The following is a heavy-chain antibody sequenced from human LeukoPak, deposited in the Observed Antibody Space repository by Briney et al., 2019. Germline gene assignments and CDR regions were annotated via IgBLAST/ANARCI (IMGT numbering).Heavy chain of an antibody. CDR3: ARDRGYSYGRFDY. Sequence: SVTVSCKASGGTFSSYAISWVRQAPGQGLEWMGRIIPILGIANYAQKFQGRVTITADKSTSTAYMELSSLRSEDTAVYYCARDRGYSYGRFDYWGQGTLVTVSS. D-gene: IGHD5-18*01. CDR1: GGTFSSYA. V-gene: IGHV1-69*04. CDR2: IIPILGIA. J-gene: IGHJ4*02.